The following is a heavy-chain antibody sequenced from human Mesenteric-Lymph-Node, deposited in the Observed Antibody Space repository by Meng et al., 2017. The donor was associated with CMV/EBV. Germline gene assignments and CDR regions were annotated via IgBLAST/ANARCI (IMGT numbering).Heavy chain of an antibody. Sequence: GGSLRLSCAASGFTFTTYAMSWVRQAPGKGLEWISFMSGSGSMMFYVDSVRGRFTISSDSSKNPLYLQMNSLRAEDTAVYYCAKKGGDGALHYFDYWGQGTLVTVSS. CDR2: MSGSGSMM. V-gene: IGHV3-23*01. CDR3: AKKGGDGALHYFDY. CDR1: GFTFTTYA. J-gene: IGHJ4*02. D-gene: IGHD3-16*01.